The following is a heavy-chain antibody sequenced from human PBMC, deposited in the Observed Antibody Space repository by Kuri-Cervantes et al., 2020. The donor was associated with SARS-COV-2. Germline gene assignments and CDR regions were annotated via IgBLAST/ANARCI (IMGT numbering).Heavy chain of an antibody. CDR3: ARDRYSSSWYFVSAFDI. V-gene: IGHV3-48*03. Sequence: GESLKISCAASGFTFSSYEMNWVRQAPGKGLEWVSYISSSGSTIYYADSVKGRFTISRDNAKNSLYLQMNSLRAEDTAVYYCARDRYSSSWYFVSAFDIWGQGTMVTVSS. J-gene: IGHJ3*02. D-gene: IGHD6-13*01. CDR2: ISSSGSTI. CDR1: GFTFSSYE.